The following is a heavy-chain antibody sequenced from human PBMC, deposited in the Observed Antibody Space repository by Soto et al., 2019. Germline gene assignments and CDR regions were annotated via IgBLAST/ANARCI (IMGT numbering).Heavy chain of an antibody. Sequence: SVKVSCKASGGTFSSYAISWVRQAPGQGLEWMGGIIPIFGTANYAQKFQGRVTITADESTSTAYMELSSLRSEDTAVYYCARDPRPCGSGVRDAFDIWGQGTMVTVSS. J-gene: IGHJ3*02. CDR3: ARDPRPCGSGVRDAFDI. V-gene: IGHV1-69*13. CDR1: GGTFSSYA. CDR2: IIPIFGTA. D-gene: IGHD3-10*01.